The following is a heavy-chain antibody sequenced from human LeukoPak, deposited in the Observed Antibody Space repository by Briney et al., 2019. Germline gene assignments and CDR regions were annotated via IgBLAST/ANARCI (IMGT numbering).Heavy chain of an antibody. CDR1: RFTFSSYS. J-gene: IGHJ4*02. CDR2: ISSSGSYI. D-gene: IGHD5-24*01. V-gene: IGHV3-21*01. Sequence: GGSLRLSCAASRFTFSSYSMNWVRQAPGKGLEWVSSISSSGSYIYYADSVKGRFTISRDNAKNTVYLQMGNLRVEDTAVYYCVRRDGYNFDYWGQGTLVTVSS. CDR3: VRRDGYNFDY.